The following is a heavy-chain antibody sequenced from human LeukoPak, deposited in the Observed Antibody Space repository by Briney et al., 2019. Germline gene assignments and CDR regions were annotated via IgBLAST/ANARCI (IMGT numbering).Heavy chain of an antibody. J-gene: IGHJ4*02. CDR3: AKRHRYSYGHIIDY. CDR1: GFTFISYG. CDR2: IRYDGSNK. V-gene: IGHV3-30*02. Sequence: PGGSLRLSCAASGFTFISYGMHWVRQAPGKGLEWVAFIRYDGSNKYYADSVKGRFTISRDNSKNTLYLQMNSLRAEDTAVYYCAKRHRYSYGHIIDYWGQGTLVTVSS. D-gene: IGHD5-18*01.